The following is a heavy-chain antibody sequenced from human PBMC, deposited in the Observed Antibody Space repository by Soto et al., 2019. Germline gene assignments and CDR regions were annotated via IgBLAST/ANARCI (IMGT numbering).Heavy chain of an antibody. V-gene: IGHV4-59*08. Sequence: SETLSLTCTVSGGSISSYYWSWIRQPRGRGLEWIGCIHYSGSTNYNPSLKSRVTISIDTSKNQFSLKLNSVTAADTAVYYCGRQYPATYSLALFDYWGQGNQVTVSS. J-gene: IGHJ4*02. D-gene: IGHD2-15*01. CDR2: IHYSGST. CDR1: GGSISSYY. CDR3: GRQYPATYSLALFDY.